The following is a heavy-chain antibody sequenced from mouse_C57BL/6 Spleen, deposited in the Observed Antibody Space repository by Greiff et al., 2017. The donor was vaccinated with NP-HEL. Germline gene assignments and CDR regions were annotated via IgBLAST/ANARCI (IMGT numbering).Heavy chain of an antibody. Sequence: EVKVIESGGGLVQPGGSLSLSCAASGFTFTDYYMSWVRQPPGKALEWLGFIRNKANGYTTEYSASVKGRFTISRDNSQSILCLQMNALRAEDSATYYCARHYYGSSYGFAYWGQGTLVTVSA. CDR1: GFTFTDYY. D-gene: IGHD1-1*01. V-gene: IGHV7-3*01. CDR2: IRNKANGYTT. CDR3: ARHYYGSSYGFAY. J-gene: IGHJ3*01.